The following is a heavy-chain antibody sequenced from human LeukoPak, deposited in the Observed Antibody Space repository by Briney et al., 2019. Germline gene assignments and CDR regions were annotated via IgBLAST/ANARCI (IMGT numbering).Heavy chain of an antibody. Sequence: ASVKVSCKASGYTFISYQMHWVRQAPGQGLEWMGIINPTGGSTSHAQKFQGRVTMTRDTSISTAYMELSRLRSDDTAVYYCARERFESSSYNNWFDPWGQGTLVTVSS. D-gene: IGHD6-13*01. CDR2: INPTGGST. CDR1: GYTFISYQ. CDR3: ARERFESSSYNNWFDP. J-gene: IGHJ5*02. V-gene: IGHV1-46*01.